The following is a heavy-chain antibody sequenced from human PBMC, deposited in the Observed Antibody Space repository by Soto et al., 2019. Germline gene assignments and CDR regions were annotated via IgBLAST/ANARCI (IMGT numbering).Heavy chain of an antibody. CDR3: ARDYGDYVPRNDY. CDR2: ISSSDINI. D-gene: IGHD4-17*01. CDR1: GFTFNSYS. V-gene: IGHV3-48*01. J-gene: IGHJ4*02. Sequence: EVQLVESGGGLIQPGGSLRLSCAASGFTFNSYSMNWVRQAPGKGLEWISYISSSDINIYYADSVKGRFTISRDIAKNSLYLQMNSLRAEDTAVYYCARDYGDYVPRNDYWGQGTLVTVSS.